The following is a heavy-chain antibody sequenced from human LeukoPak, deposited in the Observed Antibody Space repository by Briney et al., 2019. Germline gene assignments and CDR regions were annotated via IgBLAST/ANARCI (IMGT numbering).Heavy chain of an antibody. CDR2: IRYDGNNK. CDR3: AKDRWGAVASFDY. V-gene: IGHV3-30*02. CDR1: GFPFSDYV. J-gene: IGHJ4*02. Sequence: AGGSLRLSCAASGFPFSDYVMYWVRQAPGKGLVWVAVIRYDGNNKYYADSVKGRFTISRDNSKNMLYLQMNSLGTEDTAVYYCAKDRWGAVASFDYWGQGTLVTVSS. D-gene: IGHD6-19*01.